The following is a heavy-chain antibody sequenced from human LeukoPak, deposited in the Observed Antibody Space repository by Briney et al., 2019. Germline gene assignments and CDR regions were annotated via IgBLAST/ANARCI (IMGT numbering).Heavy chain of an antibody. CDR2: INPNSGGT. Sequence: ASVKVSCKASGYTFTGYYMHWVRQAPGQGLEWMGWINPNSGGTNYAQKLQGRVTMTRDTSISTAYMELSRLRSDDTAVYYCARGRIAAARAFDPWGQGTLVTVSS. CDR3: ARGRIAAARAFDP. D-gene: IGHD6-13*01. CDR1: GYTFTGYY. V-gene: IGHV1-2*02. J-gene: IGHJ5*02.